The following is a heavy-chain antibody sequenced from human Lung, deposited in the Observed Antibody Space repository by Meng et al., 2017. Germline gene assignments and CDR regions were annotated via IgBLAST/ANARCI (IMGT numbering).Heavy chain of an antibody. CDR2: IYHSGRT. D-gene: IGHD3-3*01. CDR3: VRGGQDQAYYDFWSGPFDP. CDR1: GGSISSRNW. J-gene: IGHJ5*02. V-gene: IGHV4-4*02. Sequence: GQLQGPGPGLVKPSGTLSLTFAVFGGSISSRNWWSWVRQSPGKGLEWIGEIYHSGRTNYNPSLESRVTISLDKSQNHFSLKVKSVTAADTAVYYCVRGGQDQAYYDFWSGPFDPWGQGTLVTVSS.